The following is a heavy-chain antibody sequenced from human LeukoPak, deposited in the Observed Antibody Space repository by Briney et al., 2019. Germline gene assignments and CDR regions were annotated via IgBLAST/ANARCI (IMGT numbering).Heavy chain of an antibody. D-gene: IGHD2-15*01. CDR1: GGSISSYY. J-gene: IGHJ2*01. V-gene: IGHV4-38-2*02. CDR2: IYHSGST. CDR3: ARDAGYCSGGSCYSFWYFDL. Sequence: KPSETLSLTCTVSGGSISSYYWGWIRQPPGKGLEWIGSIYHSGSTYYNPSLKSRVTISVDTSKNQFSLKLSSVTAADTAVYYCARDAGYCSGGSCYSFWYFDLWGRGTLVTVSS.